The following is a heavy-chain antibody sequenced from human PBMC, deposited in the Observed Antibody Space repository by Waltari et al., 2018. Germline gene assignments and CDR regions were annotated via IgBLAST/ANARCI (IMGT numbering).Heavy chain of an antibody. CDR2: IGATGGST. V-gene: IGHV3-23*01. CDR1: GFTFKDYA. D-gene: IGHD4-4*01. J-gene: IGHJ6*01. CDR3: AKGRDSTPYSYGMDI. Sequence: EVQLLESGGDLEQPGGSVRLSCAASGFTFKDYAMPWIRQVPGQGLEWVSAIGATGGSTYYADSVKGRFTISRDNPKNTLYLQMNTLRAEDTAVYYCAKGRDSTPYSYGMDIWGQGTTVTVSS.